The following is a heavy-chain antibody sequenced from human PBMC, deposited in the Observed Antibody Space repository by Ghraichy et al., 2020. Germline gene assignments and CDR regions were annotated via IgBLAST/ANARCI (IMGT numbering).Heavy chain of an antibody. V-gene: IGHV4-59*01. Sequence: SETLSLTCTVSGGSIISYYWNWIRQPPGKGLEWIGYIYYSGSTNYNPSLKSRVTISLDTSKNQFSLKLTSVTAADTAVYYCARAGGYVDWYFDLWGRGTLVTVSS. J-gene: IGHJ2*01. D-gene: IGHD3-22*01. CDR3: ARAGGYVDWYFDL. CDR2: IYYSGST. CDR1: GGSIISYY.